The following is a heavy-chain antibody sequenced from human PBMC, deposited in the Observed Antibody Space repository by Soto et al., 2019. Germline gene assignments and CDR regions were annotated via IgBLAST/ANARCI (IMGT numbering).Heavy chain of an antibody. D-gene: IGHD3-3*01. Sequence: SETLSLTCTVSGGSISSGDYYWSWIRQPPGKGLEWIGYIYYSGCTYYNPSLKSRVTISVDTSKNQFSLKLSSVTAADTAVYYCAKEPVSITIFGVNGMDVWGQGTTVSVSS. CDR3: AKEPVSITIFGVNGMDV. V-gene: IGHV4-30-4*01. CDR2: IYYSGCT. J-gene: IGHJ6*02. CDR1: GGSISSGDYY.